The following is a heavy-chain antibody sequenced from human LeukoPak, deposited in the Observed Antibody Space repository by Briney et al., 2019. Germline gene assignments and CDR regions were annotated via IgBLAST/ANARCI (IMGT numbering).Heavy chain of an antibody. CDR3: ASGLIPAPYYYYGMDV. V-gene: IGHV3-53*01. CDR1: GFTVSSNY. Sequence: GGSLRLSCAASGFTVSSNYMSWVRQAPGKGLDWVSVIYSGGSTYYADSVKGRFTISRDNSKNTLYLQMNSLRAEDTAVYYCASGLIPAPYYYYGMDVWGQGTTVTVSS. D-gene: IGHD2-2*01. CDR2: IYSGGST. J-gene: IGHJ6*02.